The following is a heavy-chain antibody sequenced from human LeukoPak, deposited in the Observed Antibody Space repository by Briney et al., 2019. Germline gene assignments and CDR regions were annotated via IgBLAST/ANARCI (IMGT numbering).Heavy chain of an antibody. CDR2: ISAYNGNT. D-gene: IGHD2-21*01. CDR3: ARVSSAYCGGDCYADFDY. CDR1: GYTFTSYG. Sequence: ASVKVSCKASGYTFTSYGISWVRQAPGQGLEWMGWISAYNGNTNYAQKLQGRVTMTTDTSTSTAYMELRSLRSDDTAVYYCARVSSAYCGGDCYADFDYWGQGTLVTVSS. V-gene: IGHV1-18*01. J-gene: IGHJ4*02.